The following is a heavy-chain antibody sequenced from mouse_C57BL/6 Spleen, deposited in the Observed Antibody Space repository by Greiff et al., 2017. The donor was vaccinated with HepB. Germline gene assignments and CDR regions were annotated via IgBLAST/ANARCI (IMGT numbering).Heavy chain of an antibody. J-gene: IGHJ2*01. D-gene: IGHD4-1*01. Sequence: EVKLQESGPGLVKPSQSLSLTCSVPGYSITSGYYWNWIRQFPGNKLEWMGYISYDGSNNYNPSLKNRISITRDTSKNQFFLKLNSVTTEDTATYYCARGGPNWDYWGQGTTLTVSS. CDR2: ISYDGSN. CDR3: ARGGPNWDY. CDR1: GYSITSGYY. V-gene: IGHV3-6*01.